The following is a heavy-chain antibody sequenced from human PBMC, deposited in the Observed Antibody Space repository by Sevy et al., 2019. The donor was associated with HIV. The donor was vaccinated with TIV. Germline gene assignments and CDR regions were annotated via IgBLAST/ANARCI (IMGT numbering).Heavy chain of an antibody. D-gene: IGHD6-25*01. CDR1: GFTFSSYG. J-gene: IGHJ6*02. V-gene: IGHV3-30*03. CDR2: ISYDGSNK. Sequence: GGSLRLSCASSGFTFSSYGMHWVRQAPGKGLEWVAVISYDGSNKYYADSVKGRFTISRDNSKNTLYLQMNSLRAEDTAVYYCAAPPLEAAGAPDSYYYGMDVWGQGTTVTVSS. CDR3: AAPPLEAAGAPDSYYYGMDV.